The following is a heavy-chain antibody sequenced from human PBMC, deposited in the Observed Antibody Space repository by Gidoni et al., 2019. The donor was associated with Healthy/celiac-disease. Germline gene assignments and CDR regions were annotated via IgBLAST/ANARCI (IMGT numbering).Heavy chain of an antibody. CDR3: ARDHYGSGSYFYY. Sequence: QVQLQESRPGLVTPSETLSLTCTVSGGSISSYYWSWIRPPPGKGLEWIGYIYYSGSTNYNPSLKSRVTISVDTSKNQFSLKLSSVTAADTAVYYCARDHYGSGSYFYYWGQGTLVTVSS. D-gene: IGHD3-10*01. V-gene: IGHV4-59*01. CDR1: GGSISSYY. CDR2: IYYSGST. J-gene: IGHJ4*02.